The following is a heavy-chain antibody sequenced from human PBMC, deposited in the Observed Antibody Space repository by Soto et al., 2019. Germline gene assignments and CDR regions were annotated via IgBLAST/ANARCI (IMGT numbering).Heavy chain of an antibody. CDR3: VKTRGYNDFWSGYVFDY. CDR1: AFNISAYA. D-gene: IGHD3-3*01. V-gene: IGHV3-64D*06. CDR2: IGSNGGTT. J-gene: IGHJ4*02. Sequence: RVSCLAYAFNISAYAMHWVRQAPGKSPEYVSGIGSNGGTTYYAVSVKCRFTISRDNSKNTLYLQMSSLRAEDTAVYYCVKTRGYNDFWSGYVFDYWGQGALVTVSS.